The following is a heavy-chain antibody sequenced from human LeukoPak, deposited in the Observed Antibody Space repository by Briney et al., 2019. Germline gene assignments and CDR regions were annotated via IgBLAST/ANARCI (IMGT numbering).Heavy chain of an antibody. V-gene: IGHV3-48*01. Sequence: PGGSLRLSCAASGFTFSTYSMNWVRQAPGKGLEWVSYISSSSSAIYYADSVKGRFTISRDNAKNSLYLQMNSLRAEDTAVYYCARSVNGDYDYWGQGTLVTVSS. CDR1: GFTFSTYS. J-gene: IGHJ4*02. CDR2: ISSSSSAI. D-gene: IGHD4-17*01. CDR3: ARSVNGDYDY.